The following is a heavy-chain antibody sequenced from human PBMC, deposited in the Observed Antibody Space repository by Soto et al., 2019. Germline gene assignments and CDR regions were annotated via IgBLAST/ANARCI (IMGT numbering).Heavy chain of an antibody. D-gene: IGHD6-19*01. CDR2: ISSREVTV. V-gene: IGHV3-11*01. CDR1: GFTFSNYY. CDR3: ARVSASGWHVNGRDYFDS. J-gene: IGHJ4*02. Sequence: PGGSLRLSCATSGFTFSNYYITWIRQAPGKGLECLSYISSREVTVYYADSVKGRFTISRDNTKNSLYLQMTTLRDEDTAVYYCARVSASGWHVNGRDYFDSWGQGTLVTVSS.